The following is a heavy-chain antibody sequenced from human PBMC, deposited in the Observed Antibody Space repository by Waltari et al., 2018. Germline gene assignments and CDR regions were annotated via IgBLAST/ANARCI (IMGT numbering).Heavy chain of an antibody. V-gene: IGHV3-74*01. Sequence: EVQLVESGGGLVQPGGSLTRSCAASGFPSSTYLMHWVRHVPGKGPVWVSRITGDGSVTGYADSVKGRFTISRDNAKNTVYLQMNSLRAEDSAFYYCVRGVAVAGNPNWFDPWGQGTLVTVSS. CDR1: GFPSSTYL. J-gene: IGHJ5*02. CDR3: VRGVAVAGNPNWFDP. D-gene: IGHD6-19*01. CDR2: ITGDGSVT.